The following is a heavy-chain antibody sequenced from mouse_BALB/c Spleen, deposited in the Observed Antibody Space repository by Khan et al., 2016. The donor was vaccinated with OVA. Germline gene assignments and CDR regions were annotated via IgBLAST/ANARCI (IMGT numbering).Heavy chain of an antibody. CDR2: IYPGNVNT. D-gene: IGHD2-10*02. V-gene: IGHV1S56*01. J-gene: IGHJ3*01. CDR1: GYTFTSYY. CDR3: ARAGYGSFAY. Sequence: QVQLQQSGPELVKPRASVRISCKASGYTFTSYYIHWVKQRPGQGLEWIGWIYPGNVNTEYNERFTGKATLTADKSSNTAYMQLSSLTSEDSAVXFCARAGYGSFAYWGQGTLVTVSA.